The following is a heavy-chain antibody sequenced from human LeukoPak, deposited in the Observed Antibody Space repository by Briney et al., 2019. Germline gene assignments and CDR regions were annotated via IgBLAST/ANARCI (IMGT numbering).Heavy chain of an antibody. D-gene: IGHD6-13*01. V-gene: IGHV3-30*18. J-gene: IGHJ3*02. CDR1: GFTFSSYG. CDR2: IPYDGSNK. CDR3: AKDQYSSSWYTRNDAFDI. Sequence: GGSLRLSCAASGFTFSSYGMHWVRQAPGKGLEWVAVIPYDGSNKYYADSVKGRFTISRDNSKNTLYLQMNSLRAEDTAVYYCAKDQYSSSWYTRNDAFDIWGQGTMVTVSS.